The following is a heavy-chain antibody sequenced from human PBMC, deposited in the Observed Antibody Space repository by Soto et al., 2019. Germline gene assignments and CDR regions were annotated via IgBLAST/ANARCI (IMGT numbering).Heavy chain of an antibody. CDR2: ISSSSSTI. V-gene: IGHV3-48*02. J-gene: IGHJ5*02. Sequence: VQLVESGGGVVQPGRSLRLSCAASGFTFSSYGMHWVRQAPGKGLEWVSYISSSSSTIYYADSVKGRFTISRDNAKNSLYLQMNSLRDEDTAVYYCARPRSMGLDPWGQGTLVTVSS. CDR1: GFTFSSYG. CDR3: ARPRSMGLDP.